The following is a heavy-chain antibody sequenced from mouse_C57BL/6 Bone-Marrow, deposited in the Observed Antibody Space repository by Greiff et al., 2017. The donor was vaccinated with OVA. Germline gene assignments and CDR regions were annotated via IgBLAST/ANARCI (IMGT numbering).Heavy chain of an antibody. J-gene: IGHJ2*01. D-gene: IGHD2-1*01. CDR3: ARVGGNRDY. V-gene: IGHV3-6*01. CDR1: GYSITSGYY. CDR2: ISYDGSN. Sequence: EVQLQQSGPGLVKPSQSLSLTCSVTGYSITSGYYWNWIRQFPGNKLEWMGYISYDGSNNYNPSLKNRISITRDTSKNQFFLKLNSVTTEDTATYYCARVGGNRDYWGQGTTLTVSS.